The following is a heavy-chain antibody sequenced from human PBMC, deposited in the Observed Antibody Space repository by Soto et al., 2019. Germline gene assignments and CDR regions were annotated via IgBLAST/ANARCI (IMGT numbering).Heavy chain of an antibody. CDR1: GGSISSGGYY. CDR3: ARSVNCSSTSCSVFDY. V-gene: IGHV4-31*03. D-gene: IGHD2-2*01. Sequence: QVQLQESGPGLVKPSQTLSLTCTVSGGSISSGGYYWSWIRQHPGKGLEWIGYIYYSGSTYYNPSLKSRVTISVDTSKNQFSLKLSSVTAADTAVYYCARSVNCSSTSCSVFDYWGQGTLVTVSS. CDR2: IYYSGST. J-gene: IGHJ4*02.